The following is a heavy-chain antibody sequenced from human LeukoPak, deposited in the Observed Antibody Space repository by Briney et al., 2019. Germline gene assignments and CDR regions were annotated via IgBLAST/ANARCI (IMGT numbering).Heavy chain of an antibody. Sequence: RAGGSLRLSCAASGFTFSSHGMQWVRQAPGKGLEWVAVIWYDGRNKYYVDSVKGRFTISRDNSKNTLYPQMNSLRAEDTAVYYCARDSGENQNIDYWGQGTLVTVSS. J-gene: IGHJ4*02. CDR3: ARDSGENQNIDY. CDR2: IWYDGRNK. D-gene: IGHD1-14*01. V-gene: IGHV3-33*01. CDR1: GFTFSSHG.